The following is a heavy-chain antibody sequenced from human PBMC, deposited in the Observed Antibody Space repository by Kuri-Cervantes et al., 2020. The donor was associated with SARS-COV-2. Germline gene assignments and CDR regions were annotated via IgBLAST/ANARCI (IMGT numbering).Heavy chain of an antibody. V-gene: IGHV3-49*03. D-gene: IGHD4-17*01. CDR3: TREDDYIDLELGFDY. J-gene: IGHJ4*02. Sequence: GGSLRLSCIGSGFTFGDYAMRWFRQAPGKGLEWVGFIRSKAHGGTTEYAASVKGRFTISRDDSKSIASLQMNSPKTEDTAVYYCTREDDYIDLELGFDYWGQGTLVTVSS. CDR2: IRSKAHGGTT. CDR1: GFTFGDYA.